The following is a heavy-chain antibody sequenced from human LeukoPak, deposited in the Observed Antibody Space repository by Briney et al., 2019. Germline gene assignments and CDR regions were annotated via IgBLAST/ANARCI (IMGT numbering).Heavy chain of an antibody. CDR1: GYTFTRYP. V-gene: IGHV1-46*01. Sequence: ASVKVSCKASGYTFTRYPIHWVRQAPGQGLEWIGIINPSGGGTNYAQKFQGRVTMTTDTSTSTVYMELSSLRSEDTAVFYCARDDVVAAPFYYYGLDVWGQGTTVTVSS. J-gene: IGHJ6*02. CDR2: INPSGGGT. CDR3: ARDDVVAAPFYYYGLDV. D-gene: IGHD6-19*01.